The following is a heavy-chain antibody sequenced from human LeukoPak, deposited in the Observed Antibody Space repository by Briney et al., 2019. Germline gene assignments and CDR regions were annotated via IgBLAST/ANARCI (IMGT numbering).Heavy chain of an antibody. CDR1: GFTFSSYG. CDR2: IRYDGSNK. CDR3: ANLRGYSYGAIFDY. J-gene: IGHJ4*02. D-gene: IGHD5-18*01. Sequence: PGGSLRLSCAASGFTFSSYGMHWVRQAPGKGLEWVAFIRYDGSNKYYADSVKGRFTISRDNSKNTLCLQMNSLRAEDTAVYYCANLRGYSYGAIFDYWGQGTLVTVSS. V-gene: IGHV3-30*02.